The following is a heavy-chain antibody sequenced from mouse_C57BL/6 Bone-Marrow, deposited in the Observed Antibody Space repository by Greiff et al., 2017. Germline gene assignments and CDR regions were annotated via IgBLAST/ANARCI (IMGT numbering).Heavy chain of an antibody. CDR3: ARPDYDYDLAY. V-gene: IGHV5-17*01. CDR2: ISSGSSTI. Sequence: EVMLVESGGGLVKPGGSLKLSCAASGFTFSDYGMHWVRQAPEKGLEWVAYISSGSSTIYYADTVKGRFTISRDNAKNTLFLQMTSLRSEDTAMYYCARPDYDYDLAYWVQGTLVTVSA. D-gene: IGHD2-4*01. J-gene: IGHJ3*01. CDR1: GFTFSDYG.